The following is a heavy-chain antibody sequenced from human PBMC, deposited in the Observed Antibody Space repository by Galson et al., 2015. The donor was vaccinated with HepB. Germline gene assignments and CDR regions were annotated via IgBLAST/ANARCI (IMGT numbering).Heavy chain of an antibody. CDR3: ARPLVLNGRFTPGVGPFHI. D-gene: IGHD2-8*01. CDR1: GVSISSSLYY. J-gene: IGHJ3*02. V-gene: IGHV4-39*01. CDR2: IYFGGRT. Sequence: ETLSLTCAVSGVSISSSLYYWGWIRQSPTKGLEWIGSIYFGGRTYFSPSFQSRVAMSVDTSKNRLSLTLRSVTAADTAVYYCARPLVLNGRFTPGVGPFHIWGHGTMVTVSA.